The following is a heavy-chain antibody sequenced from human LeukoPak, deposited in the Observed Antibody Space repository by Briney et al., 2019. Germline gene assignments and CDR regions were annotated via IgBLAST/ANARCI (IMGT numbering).Heavy chain of an antibody. CDR1: GFTFSSYA. CDR3: ARELIVVAIDAFDI. Sequence: PGGSLRLSCAASGFTFSSYAMHWVRQAPGKGLEWVAVISYDGSNTYYADSVKGRFTISRDNSKNTLYLQMNSLRAEDTAVYYCARELIVVAIDAFDIWGQGTMVTVSS. J-gene: IGHJ3*02. D-gene: IGHD3-22*01. CDR2: ISYDGSNT. V-gene: IGHV3-30*04.